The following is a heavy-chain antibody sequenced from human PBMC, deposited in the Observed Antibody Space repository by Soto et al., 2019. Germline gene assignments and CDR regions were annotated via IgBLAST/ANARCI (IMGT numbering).Heavy chain of an antibody. CDR2: ISSSSSTI. Sequence: EVQLVESGGGLVQPGGSLRLSCAASGFTFSSYSMNWVRQAPGKGLEWVSYISSSSSTIYYADSVKGRFTISRDNAKNSLYLQMNSLRDEDTAVYYCARDKYASGWYSHFDYWGQGTLVTVSS. J-gene: IGHJ4*02. V-gene: IGHV3-48*02. CDR3: ARDKYASGWYSHFDY. D-gene: IGHD6-19*01. CDR1: GFTFSSYS.